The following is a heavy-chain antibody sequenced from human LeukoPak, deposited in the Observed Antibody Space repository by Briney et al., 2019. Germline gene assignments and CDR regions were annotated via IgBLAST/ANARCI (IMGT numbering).Heavy chain of an antibody. CDR3: ARHGSGPDDRDAFAI. Sequence: SETLSLTCAVYGGSFSGSYWSWIRQPPGKGLEWVGEINHGGGSNYNPSLKSRVTISVDTSKNQFSLKLTSVTSADTAVYYCARHGSGPDDRDAFAIWGQGTMVTVSS. CDR2: INHGGGS. D-gene: IGHD3-10*01. CDR1: GGSFSGSY. J-gene: IGHJ3*02. V-gene: IGHV4-34*01.